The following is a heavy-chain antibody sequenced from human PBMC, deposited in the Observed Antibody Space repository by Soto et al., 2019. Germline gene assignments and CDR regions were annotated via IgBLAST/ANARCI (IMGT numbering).Heavy chain of an antibody. Sequence: QVQLVQSGAEVRKPGASVTVSCRSSGDSFNDYYIHWVRQAPGQGFEWMGWINPNGGVTKYAQKCQGWVSMTRYTSIRTVYMQLSRLRSDDTAVYYCARESGGATATLDYYYFYMDVWGTGTTVTVSS. D-gene: IGHD5-12*01. J-gene: IGHJ6*03. V-gene: IGHV1-2*04. CDR1: GDSFNDYY. CDR2: INPNGGVT. CDR3: ARESGGATATLDYYYFYMDV.